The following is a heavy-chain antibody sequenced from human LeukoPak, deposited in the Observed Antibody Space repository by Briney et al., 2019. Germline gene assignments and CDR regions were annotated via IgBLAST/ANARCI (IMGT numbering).Heavy chain of an antibody. J-gene: IGHJ4*02. D-gene: IGHD4-23*01. CDR3: ARDGGNFGSSFFDY. Sequence: SETLSLTCTVSGGSISSYYWSWIRQPPGKGLEWIGYIYYSGSTNYNPSLKSRVTISVDTSKNQFSLKLSSVTAADTAVYYCARDGGNFGSSFFDYWGQGTLVTVSS. CDR2: IYYSGST. CDR1: GGSISSYY. V-gene: IGHV4-59*01.